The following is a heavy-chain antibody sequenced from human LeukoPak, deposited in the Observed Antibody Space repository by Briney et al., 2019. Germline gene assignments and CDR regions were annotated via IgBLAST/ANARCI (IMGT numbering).Heavy chain of an antibody. D-gene: IGHD1-1*01. CDR1: GFMFSRHG. J-gene: IGHJ4*02. CDR3: GKEDTTPGDH. V-gene: IGHV3-30*02. Sequence: CVASGFMFSRHGMHWVRQAPGEGLEWMAFIQYDESRTDYADSVKGSFTIFRDNSKNTLYLQMTNLRTEDTAVYYCGKEDTTPGDHWGQGTLVTVSS. CDR2: IQYDESRT.